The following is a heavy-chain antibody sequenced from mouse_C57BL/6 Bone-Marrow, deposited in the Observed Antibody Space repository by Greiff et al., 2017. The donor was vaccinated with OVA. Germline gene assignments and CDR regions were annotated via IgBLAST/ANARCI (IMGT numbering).Heavy chain of an antibody. D-gene: IGHD3-2*02. V-gene: IGHV14-4*01. J-gene: IGHJ2*01. CDR1: GFNIKDDY. CDR2: IDPENGDT. Sequence: EVKLVESGAELVRPGASVKLSCTASGFNIKDDYMHWVKQRPEQGLEWIGWIDPENGDTEYASKFQGKATITADTSSNTAYLQLSSLTSEDTAVYYCISTAQALYYWGQGTTLTVSS. CDR3: ISTAQALYY.